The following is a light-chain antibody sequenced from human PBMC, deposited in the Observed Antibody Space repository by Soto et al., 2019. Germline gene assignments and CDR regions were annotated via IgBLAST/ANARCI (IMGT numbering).Light chain of an antibody. V-gene: IGKV1-5*01. CDR2: DAS. Sequence: DIQMTQSPSTLSGSVGERVTITCRASQTISGWLAWYQQRPGKAPNLLIFDASTLESGVPSRFSGSGSGTTFTLTISSLQSDDFATYYCLQYNGYYRTFGQGTKVDIK. J-gene: IGKJ1*01. CDR1: QTISGW. CDR3: LQYNGYYRT.